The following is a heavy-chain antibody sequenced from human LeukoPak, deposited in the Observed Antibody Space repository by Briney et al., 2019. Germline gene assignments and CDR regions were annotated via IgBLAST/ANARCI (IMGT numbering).Heavy chain of an antibody. J-gene: IGHJ6*04. CDR3: ASSEEGLSSGWYHQYYGMDV. CDR1: GFTFSSYS. D-gene: IGHD6-19*01. CDR2: ISSSSSYI. Sequence: GGSLRLSCAASGFTFSSYSMNWVRQAPGKGLELVSSISSSSSYIYYADSVKGRFTISRDNAKNSLYLQMNSLRAEDTAVYYCASSEEGLSSGWYHQYYGMDVWGKGTTVTVSS. V-gene: IGHV3-21*01.